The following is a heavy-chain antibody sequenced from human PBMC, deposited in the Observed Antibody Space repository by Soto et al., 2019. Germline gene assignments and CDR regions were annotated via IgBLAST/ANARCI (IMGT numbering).Heavy chain of an antibody. Sequence: ASVKVSCKASGYTFTSYGISWVRQAPGQGLEWMGWISAYNGNTNYAQKLQGRVTMTTDTSTSTAYMELRSLRSDDTAVYYCARDTSMITFGGVIVPFDYWGQGTLVTVSS. CDR3: ARDTSMITFGGVIVPFDY. V-gene: IGHV1-18*04. D-gene: IGHD3-16*02. CDR1: GYTFTSYG. CDR2: ISAYNGNT. J-gene: IGHJ4*02.